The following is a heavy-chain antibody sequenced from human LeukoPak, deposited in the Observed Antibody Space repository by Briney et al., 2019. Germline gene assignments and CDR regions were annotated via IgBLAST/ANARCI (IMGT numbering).Heavy chain of an antibody. CDR1: GYTFTGYY. Sequence: GASVKVSCKASGYTFTGYYMHWVRQAPGQGLEWMGWINPNSGGTNYAQKFQGRVTMTRDTSISTAYMELSRLRSDDTAVYYCARDLGYYDFWSGYYTGGTGFDYWGQGTLVTVSS. V-gene: IGHV1-2*02. CDR2: INPNSGGT. J-gene: IGHJ4*02. CDR3: ARDLGYYDFWSGYYTGGTGFDY. D-gene: IGHD3-3*01.